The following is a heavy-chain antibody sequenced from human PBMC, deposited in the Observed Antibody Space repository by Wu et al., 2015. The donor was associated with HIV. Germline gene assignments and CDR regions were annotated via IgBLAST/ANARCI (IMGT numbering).Heavy chain of an antibody. D-gene: IGHD5-24*01. CDR2: MDPKSGSA. J-gene: IGHJ1*01. CDR3: ARVGVLLTSAQLLEYFQH. V-gene: IGHV1-8*02. CDR1: GYTFISFS. Sequence: QVQLMQSGTVVQKPGTSVRVSCKISGYTFISFSINWIRQVHGRGLEWMGWMDPKSGSAAFGRNFQGRVSMTRNNSISTAYMDLSRVTSDDTAIYYCARVGVLLTSAQLLEYFQHWARALVSSSPQ.